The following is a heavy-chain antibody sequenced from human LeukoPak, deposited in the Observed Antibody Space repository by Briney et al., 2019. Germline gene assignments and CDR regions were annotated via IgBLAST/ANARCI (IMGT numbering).Heavy chain of an antibody. V-gene: IGHV3-30*18. J-gene: IGHJ4*02. CDR2: MSYDGSNK. CDR1: GFTFRNYG. Sequence: GRSLRLSCAASGFTFRNYGMHWVRQAPGKGLEWVAVMSYDGSNKYYADSVKGRFTISRDNSKNTLYLQMNSLRAEDTAVYYCAKDRKLIATAGTSWGQGTLVTVSS. CDR3: AKDRKLIATAGTS. D-gene: IGHD6-13*01.